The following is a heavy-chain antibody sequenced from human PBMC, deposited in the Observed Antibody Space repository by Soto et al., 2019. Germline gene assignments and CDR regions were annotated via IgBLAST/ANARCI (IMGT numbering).Heavy chain of an antibody. D-gene: IGHD6-13*01. CDR2: IIPIFGTA. CDR3: ARDKWKQQLGALDY. J-gene: IGHJ4*02. V-gene: IGHV1-69*13. CDR1: GGTFSSYA. Sequence: SVKVSCKASGGTFSSYAISWVRQAPGQGLEWMGGIIPIFGTANYAQKFQGRVTITADESTSTAYMELSSLRSEDTAVYYCARDKWKQQLGALDYWGQGTQVTVSS.